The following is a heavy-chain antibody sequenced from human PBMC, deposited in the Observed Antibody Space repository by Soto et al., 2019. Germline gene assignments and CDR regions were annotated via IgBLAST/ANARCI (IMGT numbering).Heavy chain of an antibody. D-gene: IGHD2-15*01. CDR1: GFTFSSYW. CDR3: AREDIVVFPYYFDY. CDR2: IKQDGSEK. Sequence: GGSLRLSCAASGFTFSSYWMSWVRQAPGKGLEWVANIKQDGSEKYYVDSVKGRFTISRDNAKNSLYLQMNSLRAEDTAVYYCAREDIVVFPYYFDYWGQGTLVTVSS. J-gene: IGHJ4*02. V-gene: IGHV3-7*03.